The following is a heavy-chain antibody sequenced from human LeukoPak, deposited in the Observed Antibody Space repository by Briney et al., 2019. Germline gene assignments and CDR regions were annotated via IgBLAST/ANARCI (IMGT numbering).Heavy chain of an antibody. CDR1: GGSISSSSYY. CDR2: IYYSGST. CDR3: ARRISGIPNGFDT. J-gene: IGHJ5*02. D-gene: IGHD1-20*01. Sequence: SETLSLTCTVSGGSISSSSYYWGWIRQPPGKGLEWIGSIYYSGSTYYNPSLKSRVTISADTSKNQFSLKLSSVTAADTAVYYCARRISGIPNGFDTWGQGTLVTVSS. V-gene: IGHV4-39*01.